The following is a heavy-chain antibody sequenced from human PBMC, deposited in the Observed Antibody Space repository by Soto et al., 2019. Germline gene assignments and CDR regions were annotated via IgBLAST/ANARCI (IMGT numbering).Heavy chain of an antibody. D-gene: IGHD1-26*01. CDR3: AESRVWEDV. CDR1: GFSFSRHA. V-gene: IGHV3-23*01. J-gene: IGHJ6*02. Sequence: PGGTLRLSCAASGFSFSRHAMSWVRQAPGKGLEWVSTISDIGGTTYYADSVKGRFTISRDNIKNTLYLQMNSLRAEDTAVDHCAESRVWEDVLDQGTTVTVS. CDR2: ISDIGGTT.